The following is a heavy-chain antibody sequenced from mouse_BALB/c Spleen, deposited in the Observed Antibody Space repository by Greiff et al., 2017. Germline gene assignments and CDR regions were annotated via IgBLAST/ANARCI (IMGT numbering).Heavy chain of an antibody. Sequence: VKLMESGAELARPGASVKLSCKASGYTFTSYWMQWVKQRPGQGLEWIGAIYPGDGDTRYTQKFKGKATLTADKSSSTAYMQLSSLASEDSAVYYCASDGYSRYFDVWGAGTTVTVSS. J-gene: IGHJ1*01. CDR1: GYTFTSYW. CDR2: IYPGDGDT. D-gene: IGHD2-3*01. V-gene: IGHV1-87*01. CDR3: ASDGYSRYFDV.